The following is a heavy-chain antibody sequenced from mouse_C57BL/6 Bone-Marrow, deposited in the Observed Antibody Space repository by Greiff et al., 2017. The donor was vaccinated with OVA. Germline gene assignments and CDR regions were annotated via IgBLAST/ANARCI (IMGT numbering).Heavy chain of an antibody. CDR1: GFNIKNTY. CDR2: IDPANGNT. D-gene: IGHD2-4*01. CDR3: ARWGDYDLDGFAY. J-gene: IGHJ3*01. V-gene: IGHV14-3*01. Sequence: VQLQQSVAELVRPGASVKLSCTASGFNIKNTYMHWVKQRPEQGLEWIGRIDPANGNTKYAPKFQGKATLTADTSSNTAYLQLSRLTSEDTAIYYSARWGDYDLDGFAYWGQGTLVTVSA.